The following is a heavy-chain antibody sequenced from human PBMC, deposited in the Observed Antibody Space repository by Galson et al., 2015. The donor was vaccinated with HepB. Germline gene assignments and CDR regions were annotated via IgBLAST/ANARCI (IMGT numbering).Heavy chain of an antibody. V-gene: IGHV4/OR15-8*02. Sequence: ETLSLTCVVSGGSISTNNWWSWIRQPPGKGLEWIGDIWHTVTTNYNPSLQSRLTMSLDRSKKQFSLNLTSVSAADTAVYYCAKGRRAGSSSSWYNNWGQGILVTVSS. CDR2: IWHTVTT. CDR3: AKGRRAGSSSSWYNN. J-gene: IGHJ4*02. CDR1: GGSISTNNW. D-gene: IGHD2-2*02.